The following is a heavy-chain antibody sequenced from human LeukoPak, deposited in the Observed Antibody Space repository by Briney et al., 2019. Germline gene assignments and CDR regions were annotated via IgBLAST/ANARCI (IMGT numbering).Heavy chain of an antibody. CDR3: ARIEGGCSSTSCYFE. V-gene: IGHV4-34*01. J-gene: IGHJ4*02. D-gene: IGHD2-2*01. Sequence: PSETLSLTCAVYGGTFSGYYWSWIRQPPGKGLEWIGEINHSGSTNYNPSLKSRVTISVDTSKNQFSLKLSYVTAADTAVYYCARIEGGCSSTSCYFEWGQGTLVTVSS. CDR2: INHSGST. CDR1: GGTFSGYY.